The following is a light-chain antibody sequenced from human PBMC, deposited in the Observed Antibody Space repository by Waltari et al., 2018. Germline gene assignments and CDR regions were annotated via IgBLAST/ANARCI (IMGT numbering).Light chain of an antibody. CDR2: AVS. CDR1: QSITTY. Sequence: DIQMTQSPSSLSASVGDRLTITCRASQSITTYLNWFQHKPGKAPDLLINAVSNLQRGVPSRIIGSGSGTDFTLTISSIQPTGFATYDCQLTYSDPNTFGEGTKPGIK. J-gene: IGKJ2*01. V-gene: IGKV1-39*01. CDR3: QLTYSDPNT.